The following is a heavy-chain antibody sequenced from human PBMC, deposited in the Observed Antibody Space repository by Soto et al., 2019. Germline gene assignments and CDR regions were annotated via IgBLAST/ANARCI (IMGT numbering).Heavy chain of an antibody. CDR1: GFTFDDYG. J-gene: IGHJ3*02. CDR3: ARDIDYYDSSGYSNDAFDI. CDR2: INWNGGST. V-gene: IGHV3-20*04. D-gene: IGHD3-22*01. Sequence: GGSLRLSCAASGFTFDDYGMSWVRQAPGKGLEWVSGINWNGGSTGYADSVKGRFTISRDNAKNSLYLQMNSLRAEDTALYYCARDIDYYDSSGYSNDAFDIWGQGTMDTVSS.